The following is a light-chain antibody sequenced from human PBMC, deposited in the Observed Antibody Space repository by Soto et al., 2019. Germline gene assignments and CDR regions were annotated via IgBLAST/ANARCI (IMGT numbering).Light chain of an antibody. CDR3: QPYYSYPRT. Sequence: AIRMTQSPSSLSASTGDRVTITCRASQGISSYLAWYQQKPGKAPKLLIYAASTLQSGVPSRFSGSGSGTDFTLPTSCLHSESFATYYCQPYYSYPRTFGQGTKVEIK. CDR2: AAS. V-gene: IGKV1-8*01. CDR1: QGISSY. J-gene: IGKJ1*01.